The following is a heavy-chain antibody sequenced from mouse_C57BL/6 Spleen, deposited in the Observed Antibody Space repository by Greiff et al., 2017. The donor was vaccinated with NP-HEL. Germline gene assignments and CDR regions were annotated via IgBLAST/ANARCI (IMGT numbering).Heavy chain of an antibody. J-gene: IGHJ3*01. Sequence: QVQLQQSGAELVRPGTSVKLSCKASGYTFTSYWMHWVKQRPGQGLEWIGVIDPSDSYTNYNQKFKGKATLTVDTSSSTAYMQLSSLTSEDSAVYYCARGGSSPWFAYWGQGTLVTVSA. CDR3: ARGGSSPWFAY. CDR1: GYTFTSYW. CDR2: IDPSDSYT. V-gene: IGHV1-59*01. D-gene: IGHD1-1*01.